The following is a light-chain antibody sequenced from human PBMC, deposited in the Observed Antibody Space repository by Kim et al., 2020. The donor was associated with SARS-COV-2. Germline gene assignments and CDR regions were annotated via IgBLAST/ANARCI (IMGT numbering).Light chain of an antibody. Sequence: VALGQTVSITCQGESLRSNYATWYQQKPEQAPILVIYGKNNRPSGIPDRFSGSSSGNTASLTITGTQAGDEADYYCNSRDSNDNVVFGGGTQLTVL. CDR3: NSRDSNDNVV. CDR2: GKN. V-gene: IGLV3-19*01. J-gene: IGLJ2*01. CDR1: SLRSNY.